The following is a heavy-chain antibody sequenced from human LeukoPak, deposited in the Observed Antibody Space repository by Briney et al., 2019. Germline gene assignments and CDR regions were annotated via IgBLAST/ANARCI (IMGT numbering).Heavy chain of an antibody. J-gene: IGHJ5*02. D-gene: IGHD6-6*01. V-gene: IGHV4-39*01. Sequence: PSETLSLTCTVSGGSISSSSYYWGWIRQPPGKGLEWIGSIYYSGSTYYNPSLKSRVTISVDTSKNQFSLKLSSGTAADTAVYYCARLSSSSWSYWFDPWGQGTLVTVSS. CDR3: ARLSSSSWSYWFDP. CDR1: GGSISSSSYY. CDR2: IYYSGST.